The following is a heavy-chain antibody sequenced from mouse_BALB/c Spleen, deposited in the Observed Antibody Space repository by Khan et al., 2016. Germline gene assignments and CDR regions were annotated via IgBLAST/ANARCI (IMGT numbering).Heavy chain of an antibody. CDR1: GYSITSDYA. Sequence: EVQLQESGPGLVKPSQSLSLTCTVTGYSITSDYAWNWIRQFPGNKLEWMGYISYSGSTSYNPSLKSRISITRDTSKNQFFLQLNAGTTEDTATYYCARDYYGSSYFDYRGQGTTLTVSS. CDR2: ISYSGST. CDR3: ARDYYGSSYFDY. V-gene: IGHV3-2*02. D-gene: IGHD1-1*01. J-gene: IGHJ2*01.